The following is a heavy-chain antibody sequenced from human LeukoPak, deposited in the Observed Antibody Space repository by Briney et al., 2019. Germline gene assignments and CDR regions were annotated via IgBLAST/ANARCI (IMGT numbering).Heavy chain of an antibody. CDR2: FYSGGTI. CDR1: GFSVSNNY. V-gene: IGHV3-66*01. J-gene: IGHJ6*02. Sequence: GGSLRLSCAASGFSVSNNYMSWVRQAPGKGLEWVSVFYSGGTIRYAESVRDRFIISRDVSKNSLYLQMNSLRAEDTAVYYCARVDYGMDVWGQGTTVTVSS. CDR3: ARVDYGMDV.